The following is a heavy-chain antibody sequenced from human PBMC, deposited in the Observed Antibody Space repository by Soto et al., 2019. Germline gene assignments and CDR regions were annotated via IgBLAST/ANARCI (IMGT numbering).Heavy chain of an antibody. CDR2: IKSDGSEQ. CDR3: ARGRAVAV. Sequence: EVQLVESGGGLVQPGGSLRLSCVASGFTFSDYCMTWIRQAPGKGLEWVANIKSDGSEQDYVDSVKGRFTISRDNANNSLSLQMNNLRAEDTGIYYCARGRAVAVWGQGTLVSVSS. D-gene: IGHD6-19*01. CDR1: GFTFSDYC. V-gene: IGHV3-7*02. J-gene: IGHJ4*02.